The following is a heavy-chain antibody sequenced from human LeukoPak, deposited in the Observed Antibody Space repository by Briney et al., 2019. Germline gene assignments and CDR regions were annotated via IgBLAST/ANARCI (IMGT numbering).Heavy chain of an antibody. Sequence: SVKVSCKASGGTFSSYTISWVRQAPGQGLEWMGRIIPILGIANYAQKFQSRVTITADKSTSTAYMELSSLRSEDTAVYYCARDLRYSSNWFDPWGQGTLVTVSS. J-gene: IGHJ5*02. D-gene: IGHD6-13*01. V-gene: IGHV1-69*04. CDR2: IIPILGIA. CDR3: ARDLRYSSNWFDP. CDR1: GGTFSSYT.